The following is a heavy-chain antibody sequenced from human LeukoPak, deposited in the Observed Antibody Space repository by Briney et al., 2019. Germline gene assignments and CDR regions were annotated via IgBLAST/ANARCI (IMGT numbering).Heavy chain of an antibody. V-gene: IGHV3-53*01. CDR2: IYSGATT. J-gene: IGHJ4*02. Sequence: GGSLRLSCAASGFTVSSNYMSWVRQAPGKGLEWVSVIYSGATTYYADSVKGRFTISRDNSKNTLYVQMNSLRAEDTAVYYCARTGREHCSGGSCYPFDYWGQGTLVTVSS. CDR3: ARTGREHCSGGSCYPFDY. D-gene: IGHD2-15*01. CDR1: GFTVSSNY.